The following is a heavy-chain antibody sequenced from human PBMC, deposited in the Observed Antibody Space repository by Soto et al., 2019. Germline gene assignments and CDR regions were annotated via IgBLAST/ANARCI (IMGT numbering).Heavy chain of an antibody. D-gene: IGHD5-12*01. CDR1: GDSISAYS. CDR2: IHYNGNT. V-gene: IGHV4-59*01. J-gene: IGHJ4*02. Sequence: XXTLSLTCTVSGDSISAYSWGWVLQPPGKGLEWIGNIHYNGNTKYNPSLKSRVTMSVDTSKNQFSLKLISVTAADTAKYFCAREGNLGRWLQPLDFWGQGTLVTVSS. CDR3: AREGNLGRWLQPLDF.